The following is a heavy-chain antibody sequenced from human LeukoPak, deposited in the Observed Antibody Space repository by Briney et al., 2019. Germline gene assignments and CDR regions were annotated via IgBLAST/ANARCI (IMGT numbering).Heavy chain of an antibody. Sequence: SETLSLTCTVSGDSISSGGYYWSWIRQPPGKGLEWIGYIYHSGSTYYNPSLKSRVTISVDRSKNQFSLKLSSVTAADTAVYYCARDLAAAGTVGNWFDPWGQGTLVTVSS. J-gene: IGHJ5*02. CDR1: GDSISSGGYY. CDR3: ARDLAAAGTVGNWFDP. V-gene: IGHV4-30-2*01. CDR2: IYHSGST. D-gene: IGHD6-13*01.